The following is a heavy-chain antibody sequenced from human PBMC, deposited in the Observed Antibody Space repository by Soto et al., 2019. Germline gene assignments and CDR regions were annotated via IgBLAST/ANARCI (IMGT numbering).Heavy chain of an antibody. D-gene: IGHD3-3*01. V-gene: IGHV1-46*01. CDR2: INPSGGST. CDR3: AIIFFYDFGSVYPTPSGRDV. CDR1: GYTFTSYY. J-gene: IGHJ6*04. Sequence: ASVKVSCKASGYTFTSYYMHWVRQAPGQGLEWMGIINPSGGSTSYAQKFQGRVTMTRDTSTSTVYMELSSLRSEDTAAYYCAIIFFYDFGSVYPTPSGRDVWGKGTRVTVP.